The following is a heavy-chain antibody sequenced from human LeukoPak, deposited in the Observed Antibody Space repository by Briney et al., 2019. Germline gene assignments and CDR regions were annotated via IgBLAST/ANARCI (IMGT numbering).Heavy chain of an antibody. V-gene: IGHV4-59*01. CDR2: IYYSGST. D-gene: IGHD4-23*01. CDR1: GGSISSYY. J-gene: IGHJ4*02. Sequence: KSSGTLSLTCTVSGGSISSYYWSWIRQPPGKGLEWIGYIYYSGSTNYNPSLKSRVTISVDTSKNQFSLKLSSVTAADTAVYYCARIEDYGGNSVNYWGQGTLVTVSS. CDR3: ARIEDYGGNSVNY.